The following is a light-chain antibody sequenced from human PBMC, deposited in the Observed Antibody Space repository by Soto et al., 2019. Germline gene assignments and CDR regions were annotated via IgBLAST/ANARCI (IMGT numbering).Light chain of an antibody. Sequence: DIQMTQSPSSLSASVGDSISLTCRASQSISIYLNWYQVIPGKAPRLLISAASTLQSGVPSRFSGGGSGADFTLNITSLQPEDFATYYCQQSFNNPTFGQGTKVDIK. CDR3: QQSFNNPT. CDR2: AAS. V-gene: IGKV1-39*01. CDR1: QSISIY. J-gene: IGKJ2*01.